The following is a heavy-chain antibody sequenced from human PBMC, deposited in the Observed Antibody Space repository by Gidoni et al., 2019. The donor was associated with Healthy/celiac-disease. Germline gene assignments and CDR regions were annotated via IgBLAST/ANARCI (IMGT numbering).Heavy chain of an antibody. CDR2: ILPIFGTA. D-gene: IGHD4-17*01. Sequence: QVQLVQSGAEVKKPGSSVKVSCKASGRTFSSHAISWVRQAPGQGLEWMGGILPIFGTANYAQNFQGRVTITADESTSTAYMELSSLRAEDTAVYYCARSDLNYGDFLNWFDPWGQGTLVTVSS. CDR3: ARSDLNYGDFLNWFDP. J-gene: IGHJ5*02. CDR1: GRTFSSHA. V-gene: IGHV1-69*01.